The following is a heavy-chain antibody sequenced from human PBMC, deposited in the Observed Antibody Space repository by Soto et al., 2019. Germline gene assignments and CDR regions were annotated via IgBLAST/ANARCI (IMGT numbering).Heavy chain of an antibody. D-gene: IGHD3-10*01. CDR3: ATKTAWFGELLLVSAFDI. CDR1: RDTFSISA. J-gene: IGHJ3*02. CDR2: IIPIFGTA. Sequence: AASAKVSCTASRDTFSISAITWVRKAPGQGLEWMGGIIPIFGTANYAQKFQGRVTITADESTSTAYMELSSLRSEDTAVYYCATKTAWFGELLLVSAFDIWGQGTMVTVSS. V-gene: IGHV1-69*13.